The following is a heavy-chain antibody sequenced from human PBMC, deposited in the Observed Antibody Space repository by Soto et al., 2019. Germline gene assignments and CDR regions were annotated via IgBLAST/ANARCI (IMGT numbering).Heavy chain of an antibody. CDR3: ASAVGYSYGFDY. V-gene: IGHV1-18*01. D-gene: IGHD5-18*01. J-gene: IGHJ4*02. Sequence: QVQLVQSGAEVRRPGASVKVSCKASGYTFASYGISWVRQAPGQGLEWMGWISAYNGNTNYAHKLQGRVTMTTETSTTTAYMELRSLRYDDTAVYYCASAVGYSYGFDYWGQGTLVTVSS. CDR2: ISAYNGNT. CDR1: GYTFASYG.